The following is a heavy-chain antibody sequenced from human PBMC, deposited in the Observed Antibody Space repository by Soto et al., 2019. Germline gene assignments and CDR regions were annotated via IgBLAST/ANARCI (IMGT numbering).Heavy chain of an antibody. Sequence: SETLSLTCTVSGGSISSYYWSWIRQPPGKGLEWIGYIYYSGSTNYNPSLKSRVTISVDTSKNQFSLKLSPVTAADTAVYYCARDAKGDSNYEFDYWGQGTLVTVSS. CDR1: GGSISSYY. D-gene: IGHD4-4*01. CDR3: ARDAKGDSNYEFDY. J-gene: IGHJ4*02. V-gene: IGHV4-59*01. CDR2: IYYSGST.